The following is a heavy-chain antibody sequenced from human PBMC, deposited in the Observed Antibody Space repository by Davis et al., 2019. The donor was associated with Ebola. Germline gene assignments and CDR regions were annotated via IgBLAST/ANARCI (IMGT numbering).Heavy chain of an antibody. Sequence: GGSLRLSCAASGFTFSSYGMHWVRQAPGKGLEWVAVIWYDGSNKYYADSVKGRFTISRDNSKNTLYLQMNSLRAEDTAVYYCARAGPYSGSYYQPLDYWGQGTLVTVSS. V-gene: IGHV3-33*01. CDR1: GFTFSSYG. D-gene: IGHD1-26*01. J-gene: IGHJ4*02. CDR2: IWYDGSNK. CDR3: ARAGPYSGSYYQPLDY.